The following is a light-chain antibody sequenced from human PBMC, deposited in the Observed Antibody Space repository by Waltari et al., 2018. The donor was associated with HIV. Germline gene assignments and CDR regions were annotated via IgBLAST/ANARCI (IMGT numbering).Light chain of an antibody. Sequence: QPVLTQPPSTSGTPGQRVTISCSWRNSNVEISSVFWYPRVPGAAPKLLIFANDQRPLGVPDRFSGSKSGSSASLAISGLRSEDEADYYCATWADILSAWVFGGGTRVTVL. V-gene: IGLV1-47*01. CDR2: AND. CDR3: ATWADILSAWV. J-gene: IGLJ3*02. CDR1: NSNVEISS.